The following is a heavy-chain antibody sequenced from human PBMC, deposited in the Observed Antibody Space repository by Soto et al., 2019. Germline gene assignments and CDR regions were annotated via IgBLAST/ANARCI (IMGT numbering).Heavy chain of an antibody. V-gene: IGHV1-2*04. Sequence: ASVKVSCKASGYTFTGYYMHWVRQAPGQGLEWMGWINPNSGGTNYAQKFQGWVTMTRDTSISTAYMELSRLRSDDTAVYYCARDTSDYVWGSYRMPRFDPWGQGTLVTVSS. D-gene: IGHD3-16*02. CDR1: GYTFTGYY. J-gene: IGHJ5*02. CDR2: INPNSGGT. CDR3: ARDTSDYVWGSYRMPRFDP.